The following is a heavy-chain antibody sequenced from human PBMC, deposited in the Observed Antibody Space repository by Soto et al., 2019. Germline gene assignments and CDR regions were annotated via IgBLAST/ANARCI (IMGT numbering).Heavy chain of an antibody. J-gene: IGHJ4*02. CDR1: GFIFGTHS. D-gene: IGHD1-7*01. CDR3: ARVLTGTAYSFED. CDR2: ISSSSRYI. V-gene: IGHV3-21*01. Sequence: EVQLVESGGGLVKPGGSLRLSCAASGFIFGTHSMNWVRQAPGKGLQWVSSISSSSRYIYYADSVRGRFTISRDNANNSLYLQMNSLRAEDTGVYYCARVLTGTAYSFEDWGQGTLVTVSS.